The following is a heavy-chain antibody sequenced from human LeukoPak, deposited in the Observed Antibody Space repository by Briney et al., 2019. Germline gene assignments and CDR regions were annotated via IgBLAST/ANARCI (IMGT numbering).Heavy chain of an antibody. V-gene: IGHV3-23*01. CDR1: GFTFSSYA. Sequence: GGSLRLSCAASGFTFSSYAMSWVRQAPGKGLEWVSAISGSGGSTYYADSVKGRFTISRDNSKNTLYLQMNSLRADDTAVYYCAKHKYTSRGYYIDYWGQGTRVTVSS. D-gene: IGHD6-13*01. J-gene: IGHJ4*02. CDR2: ISGSGGST. CDR3: AKHKYTSRGYYIDY.